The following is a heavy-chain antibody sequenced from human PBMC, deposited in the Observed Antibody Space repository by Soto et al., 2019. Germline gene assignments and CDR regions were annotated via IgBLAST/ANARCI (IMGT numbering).Heavy chain of an antibody. J-gene: IGHJ4*01. D-gene: IGHD4-4*01. V-gene: IGHV3-23*01. CDR2: VSPNGQGI. Sequence: PGGSLRLSCAASGFTLGRYGMSWVRQAPGKGLEWVSAVSPNGQGIYYADSVKGRFTISRDNSKNTLYLQVNSLSAEDTAVYYCAKAARVTTLYNFDLWGHGTLVTVSS. CDR3: AKAARVTTLYNFDL. CDR1: GFTLGRYG.